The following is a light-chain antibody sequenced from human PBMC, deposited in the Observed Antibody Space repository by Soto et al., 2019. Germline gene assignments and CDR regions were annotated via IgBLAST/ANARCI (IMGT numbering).Light chain of an antibody. CDR2: GAS. V-gene: IGKV1-12*01. J-gene: IGKJ4*01. CDR3: QQSNSWPFT. CDR1: QGISSC. Sequence: DIQMTQSPSTVSASLGDRATITCLASQGISSCLAWYQQKPGQAPRLLIFGASTWQTGVPSRFSGSGSGTEFTLTISSLQPEDFAAYYCQQSNSWPFTFGGGTKVDIK.